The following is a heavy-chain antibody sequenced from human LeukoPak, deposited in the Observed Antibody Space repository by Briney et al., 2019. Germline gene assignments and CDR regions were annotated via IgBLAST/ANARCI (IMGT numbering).Heavy chain of an antibody. Sequence: RSSVKVSYKVSGYTLTELSMHWVRQAPGKGLEWMAGFDPEDGETIYAQKFQGRVTMTEDTSTDTAYMELSSLRSEDTAVYYCATELGRIGGVIDPFDYWGQGTLVTVSS. V-gene: IGHV1-24*01. CDR1: GYTLTELS. CDR2: FDPEDGET. D-gene: IGHD3-16*02. CDR3: ATELGRIGGVIDPFDY. J-gene: IGHJ4*02.